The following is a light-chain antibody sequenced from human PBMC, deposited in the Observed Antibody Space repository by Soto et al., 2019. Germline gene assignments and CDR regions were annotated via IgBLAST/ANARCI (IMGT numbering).Light chain of an antibody. V-gene: IGKV3-15*01. Sequence: EIVMTQSPATRSVSPGERATLSCRASQSDSSNLAWYQQKPGQAPRLLIYGASTRATGIPARFSGSGSGTEFTLTISSLQSEDFAVYYCQQYNNWPPGTFGQGTKVEIK. CDR2: GAS. CDR3: QQYNNWPPGT. CDR1: QSDSSN. J-gene: IGKJ1*01.